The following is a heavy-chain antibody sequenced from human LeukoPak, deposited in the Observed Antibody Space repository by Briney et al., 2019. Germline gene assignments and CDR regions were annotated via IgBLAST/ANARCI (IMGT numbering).Heavy chain of an antibody. CDR3: ASGYYSGGSGYSPADY. CDR2: ISPYKGNK. Sequence: ASVKVSCKASGYMFSNFFSSYGITWVRQAPGQGLEWMGWISPYKGNKKFARKFQGRVTMTTDTSTSTAYMELRSLRSDDTAVYYCASGYYSGGSGYSPADYWGQGTLVTVSS. J-gene: IGHJ4*02. D-gene: IGHD3-22*01. CDR1: GYMFSNFFSSYG. V-gene: IGHV1-18*01.